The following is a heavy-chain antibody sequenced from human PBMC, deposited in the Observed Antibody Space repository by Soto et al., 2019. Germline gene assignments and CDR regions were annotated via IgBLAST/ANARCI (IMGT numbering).Heavy chain of an antibody. Sequence: ASVKVSCKASGYTFTSYDINWVRQATGQGLEWMGWMNPNSGNTGYAQKFQGRVTMTRNTSISTAYMELSSLRSEDTAVYYCAREDSYGKWFDPWGQGTLVTVSS. V-gene: IGHV1-8*01. CDR3: AREDSYGKWFDP. CDR1: GYTFTSYD. D-gene: IGHD5-18*01. CDR2: MNPNSGNT. J-gene: IGHJ5*02.